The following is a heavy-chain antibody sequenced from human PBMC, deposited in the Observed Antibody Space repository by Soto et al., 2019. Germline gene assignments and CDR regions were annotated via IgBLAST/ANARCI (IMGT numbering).Heavy chain of an antibody. CDR1: GDSVSSHSAA. D-gene: IGHD1-26*01. J-gene: IGHJ5*02. V-gene: IGHV6-1*01. Sequence: SHTLSLTCAISGDSVSSHSAAWNWSRQSPSRGLEWLGRTYYRSKWYKEYAASVKSRITINPDTSKNQFSLQLNSVSPEDTAVYYCARTVGWLDPWGQGSLVTVSS. CDR3: ARTVGWLDP. CDR2: TYYRSKWYK.